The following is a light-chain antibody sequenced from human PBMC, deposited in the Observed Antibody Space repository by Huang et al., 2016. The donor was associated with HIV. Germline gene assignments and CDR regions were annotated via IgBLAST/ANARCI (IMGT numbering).Light chain of an antibody. CDR2: AAS. J-gene: IGKJ1*01. V-gene: IGKV1-39*01. Sequence: DIQMTQSPSSLSASVGDRVTITCRASQGISSYLNWYQQKPGKAPNLLIYAASKLQSWVPSRFSGSGSGTDFTLTISSLQPEDFATYYCQQSYSTLTWTFGQGTKVEIK. CDR3: QQSYSTLTWT. CDR1: QGISSY.